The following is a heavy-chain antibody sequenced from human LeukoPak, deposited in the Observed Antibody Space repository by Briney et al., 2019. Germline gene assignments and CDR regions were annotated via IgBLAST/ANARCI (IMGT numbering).Heavy chain of an antibody. Sequence: GASVKVSCKASGGTFSSYAISWVRRAPGHGLEWMGRIIPILGIANYAQKFQGRVTITADNSTSRAPLELSSLRCAATAVYYCARDMAGVYSKFDPWGQGTLVTVSS. D-gene: IGHD6-13*01. CDR1: GGTFSSYA. CDR3: ARDMAGVYSKFDP. CDR2: IIPILGIA. V-gene: IGHV1-69*04. J-gene: IGHJ5*02.